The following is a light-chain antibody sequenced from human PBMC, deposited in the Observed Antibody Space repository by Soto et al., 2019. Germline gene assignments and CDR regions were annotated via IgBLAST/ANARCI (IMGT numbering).Light chain of an antibody. CDR2: AAS. Sequence: DIQLTQSPSFLSASVGDRVTITCRASQGISSYLAWYQQKPRKAPKLLIYAASTLQSGVPSRFSGSGSGTEFTLTISSLQPEDFATYYCQHYNSYSEAFGQGTKVDIK. CDR1: QGISSY. CDR3: QHYNSYSEA. V-gene: IGKV1-9*01. J-gene: IGKJ1*01.